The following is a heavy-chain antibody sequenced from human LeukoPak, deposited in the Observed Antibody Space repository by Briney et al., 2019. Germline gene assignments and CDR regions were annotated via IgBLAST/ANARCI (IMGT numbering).Heavy chain of an antibody. CDR2: IRRDGSET. V-gene: IGHV3-7*01. D-gene: IGHD3-22*01. J-gene: IGHJ3*02. CDR3: ARDDTHYGSSGSFYDAFDI. Sequence: GGSLRLSCAASGFTFSNYSMNWVRRAPGKGLEGVANIRRDGSETHYVDSVMGRFTISRDNAKNSLYLQMNSLRAEDTAVYYCARDDTHYGSSGSFYDAFDIWGQGTMVTVSS. CDR1: GFTFSNYS.